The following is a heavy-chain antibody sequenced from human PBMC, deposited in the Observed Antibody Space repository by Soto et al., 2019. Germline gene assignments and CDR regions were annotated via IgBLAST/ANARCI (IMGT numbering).Heavy chain of an antibody. CDR3: ARVSDYAN. CDR2: ITSISSTI. D-gene: IGHD2-2*01. CDR1: GFSFSDYS. V-gene: IGHV3-48*02. J-gene: IGHJ4*02. Sequence: EVQLVESGGGLVQPGGSLRLSCAASGFSFSDYSMNWLRQAPGKGPGWVSYITSISSTIYYADSVKGRFTISRDNARNSLYLQMNSLREEDTAVYYCARVSDYANWGQGTLVTVSS.